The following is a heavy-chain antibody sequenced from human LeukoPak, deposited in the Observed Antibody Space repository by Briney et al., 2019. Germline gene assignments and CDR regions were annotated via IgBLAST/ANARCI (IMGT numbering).Heavy chain of an antibody. CDR2: INSDGSST. Sequence: GGPLRLSCAASGFTFSSYWMHWVRQAPGKGLAWVSRINSDGSSTSYADSVKGRFTISRDNAKNTLCLQMNSLRTEDTAVYYCAKDVAYTFDYWGQGTLVTVSS. CDR3: AKDVAYTFDY. CDR1: GFTFSSYW. J-gene: IGHJ4*02. D-gene: IGHD3-16*01. V-gene: IGHV3-74*01.